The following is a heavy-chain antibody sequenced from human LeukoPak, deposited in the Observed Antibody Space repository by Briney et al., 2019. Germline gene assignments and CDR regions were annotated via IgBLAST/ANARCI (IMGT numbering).Heavy chain of an antibody. CDR2: ISYDGSNK. CDR3: ARVGSYSSSWLGFDY. CDR1: GFTFSAYT. Sequence: PGGSLRLSCAASGFTFSAYTMNWVRQAPGKGLEWVTAISYDGSNKYYADSVKGRFTISRDNSKNTLYLQMNSLRAEDTAVYYCARVGSYSSSWLGFDYWGQGTLVTVSS. V-gene: IGHV3-30*04. J-gene: IGHJ4*02. D-gene: IGHD6-13*01.